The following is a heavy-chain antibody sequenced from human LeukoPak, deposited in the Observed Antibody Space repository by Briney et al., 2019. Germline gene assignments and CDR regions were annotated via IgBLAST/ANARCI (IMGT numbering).Heavy chain of an antibody. D-gene: IGHD6-13*01. J-gene: IGHJ6*03. V-gene: IGHV4-59*01. CDR3: ARGSWSYYYMDV. Sequence: PSETLSLTCSVSDDSISSYYWSWIRQPPGKGLEWIGYIYYSGSTNYNPSLKSRVTISVDTSKNQFSLKLSSVTAADTAVYYCARGSWSYYYMDVWGKGTTVTISS. CDR2: IYYSGST. CDR1: DDSISSYY.